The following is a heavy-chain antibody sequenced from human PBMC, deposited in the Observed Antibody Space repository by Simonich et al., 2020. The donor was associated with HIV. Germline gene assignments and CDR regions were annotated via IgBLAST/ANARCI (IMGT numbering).Heavy chain of an antibody. Sequence: QVQLVQSGAEVKKPGSSVKVSCKASGGTFSSFAISWVRQAPGLGIGWVGMTIPIFGTANYAQRFQGRVTITADESTSTAYIELSSLRSEDTGIYYCARKGGGRGVYYFDYWGQGTLVTVSS. D-gene: IGHD3-10*01. J-gene: IGHJ4*02. CDR2: TIPIFGTA. CDR3: ARKGGGRGVYYFDY. CDR1: GGTFSSFA. V-gene: IGHV1-69*13.